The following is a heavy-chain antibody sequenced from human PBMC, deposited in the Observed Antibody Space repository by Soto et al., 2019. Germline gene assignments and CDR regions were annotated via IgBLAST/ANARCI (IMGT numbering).Heavy chain of an antibody. Sequence: QVQLQASGPGLVKTSETLSLTCTVSGGSISSYYWSWIRQPPGKGLEWIGYIYYSGSTNYNPSLKSRVTISVDTAKNQFSLKLSSVTAADTAVYYCARWRRSQGFDYWGQGTLVTVSS. D-gene: IGHD6-25*01. CDR1: GGSISSYY. CDR3: ARWRRSQGFDY. CDR2: IYYSGST. J-gene: IGHJ4*02. V-gene: IGHV4-59*01.